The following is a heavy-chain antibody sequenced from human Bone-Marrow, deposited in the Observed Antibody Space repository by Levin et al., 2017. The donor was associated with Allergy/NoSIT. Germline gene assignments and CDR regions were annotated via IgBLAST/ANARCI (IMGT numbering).Heavy chain of an antibody. CDR1: GYTFTDRY. J-gene: IGHJ4*02. V-gene: IGHV1-2*02. D-gene: IGHD2-15*01. CDR3: AREDPSGCRGGTCYSFDY. CDR2: INPKSGAT. Sequence: ASVKVSCKSSGYTFTDRYIHWVRQAPGLGLEWMGWINPKSGATNYARKYQNSVTMTTDTSIATAYLDFTSLKSDDTAVYYCAREDPSGCRGGTCYSFDYWGPGTLVTVSS.